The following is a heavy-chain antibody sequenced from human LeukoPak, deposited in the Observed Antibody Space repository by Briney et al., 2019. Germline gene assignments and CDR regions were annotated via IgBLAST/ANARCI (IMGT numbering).Heavy chain of an antibody. V-gene: IGHV4-61*01. CDR2: IYYSGST. D-gene: IGHD6-13*01. J-gene: IGHJ4*02. Sequence: PSETLSLTCAVSGYSISSGYYWGWIRQPPGKGLEWIGYIYYSGSTNYNPSLKSRVTISVDTSKNQSSLKLSSVTAADTAVYYCARVDSSSWLVDYWGQGTLVTVSS. CDR1: GYSISSGYY. CDR3: ARVDSSSWLVDY.